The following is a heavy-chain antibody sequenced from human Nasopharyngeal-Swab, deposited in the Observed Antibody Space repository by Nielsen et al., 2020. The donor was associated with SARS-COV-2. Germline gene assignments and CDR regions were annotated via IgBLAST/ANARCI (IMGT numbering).Heavy chain of an antibody. CDR1: GGSISSYY. D-gene: IGHD3-3*01. J-gene: IGHJ6*03. Sequence: SETLSLTCTVSGGSISSYYWSWIRQPPGKGLEWIGTLYYSGSTYQNPSLKSRVTISVDRSKNQFSLKLSSVTAADTAVYYCARAVLEWFNYYYYYMDVWGKGTTVTVSS. V-gene: IGHV4-59*12. CDR3: ARAVLEWFNYYYYYMDV. CDR2: LYYSGST.